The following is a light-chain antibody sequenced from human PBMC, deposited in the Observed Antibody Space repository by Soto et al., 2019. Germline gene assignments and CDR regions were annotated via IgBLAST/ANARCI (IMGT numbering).Light chain of an antibody. Sequence: QSALTQPASVSGSPGQSITISCTGTSSDVGSYNLVSWYQQHPGKAPKLMIFDGSKRPSGVSNRFSGSKSGNTASLTISGLQAEDEADYYCCSYAGNSNYVFGTGTKLTVL. V-gene: IGLV2-23*01. CDR1: SSDVGSYNL. J-gene: IGLJ1*01. CDR2: DGS. CDR3: CSYAGNSNYV.